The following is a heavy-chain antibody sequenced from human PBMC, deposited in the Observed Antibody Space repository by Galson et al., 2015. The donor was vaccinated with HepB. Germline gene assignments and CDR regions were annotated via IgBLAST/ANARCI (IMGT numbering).Heavy chain of an antibody. CDR2: IDVSGAYT. CDR1: GFTLSNYA. J-gene: IGHJ4*02. CDR3: AKGSSGGRPYYFDY. D-gene: IGHD2-21*01. Sequence: SLRLSCAASGFTLSNYAMSWVRQAPGKELEWVSAIDVSGAYTYYADSVKGRFTISRDNSKNTLYLQVNSLRAEDTAVYYCAKGSSGGRPYYFDYWGQGTLVIVSS. V-gene: IGHV3-23*01.